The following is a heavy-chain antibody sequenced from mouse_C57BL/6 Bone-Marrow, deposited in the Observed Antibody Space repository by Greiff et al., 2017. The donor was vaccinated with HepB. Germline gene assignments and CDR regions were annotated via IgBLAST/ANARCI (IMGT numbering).Heavy chain of an antibody. Sequence: VQLQQSGPELVKPGASVKISCKASGYAFSSSWMNWVKQRPGKGLEWIGRIYPGDGDTNYNGKFKGKATLTADKSSSTAYMQLSSLTSEDSAVYFCARSTTVVADAMDYWGQGTSVTVAS. D-gene: IGHD1-1*01. J-gene: IGHJ4*01. CDR1: GYAFSSSW. CDR3: ARSTTVVADAMDY. V-gene: IGHV1-82*01. CDR2: IYPGDGDT.